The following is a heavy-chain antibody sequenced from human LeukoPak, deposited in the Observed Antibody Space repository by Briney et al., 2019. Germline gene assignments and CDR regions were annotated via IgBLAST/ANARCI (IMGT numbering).Heavy chain of an antibody. CDR2: IWYDGSNK. Sequence: PGRSLRLSCAAPGFTFSSYGMHWVRQAPGKGLEWVAVIWYDGSNKYYADSVKGRFTISRDNSRNTLYLQMNSLRAEDTAVYYCARSTVAGTPGYYYYYYMDVWGKGTTVTVSS. CDR1: GFTFSSYG. CDR3: ARSTVAGTPGYYYYYYMDV. D-gene: IGHD6-19*01. V-gene: IGHV3-33*01. J-gene: IGHJ6*03.